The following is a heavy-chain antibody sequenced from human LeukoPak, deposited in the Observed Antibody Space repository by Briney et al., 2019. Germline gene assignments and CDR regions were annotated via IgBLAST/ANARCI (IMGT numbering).Heavy chain of an antibody. CDR3: GRGSVGFGELNY. J-gene: IGHJ4*02. Sequence: GGSLRLSCAASGFTFNTYGMTWVRQAPGKGLEWVAVISYDGSNKFYADSVKGRFTLSRDNSKNTLYLQMNSLRIEDTAVYYCGRGSVGFGELNYWGQGTLVTVSS. CDR1: GFTFNTYG. D-gene: IGHD3-10*01. CDR2: ISYDGSNK. V-gene: IGHV3-30*03.